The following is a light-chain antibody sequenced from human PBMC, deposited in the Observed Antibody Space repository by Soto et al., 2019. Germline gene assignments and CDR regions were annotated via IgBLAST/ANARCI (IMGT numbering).Light chain of an antibody. J-gene: IGKJ4*01. CDR3: QQYGASPPLT. V-gene: IGKV3-20*01. CDR2: GAS. Sequence: ENVLTQSPGTLSLSPGDRATLSCRASQSLSRTYIAWYQQQPGQAPRLLIYGASNRATGIPDRFSGSGSGTDFTLSISRLEPEDFAVYYCQQYGASPPLTFGGGTKVEIK. CDR1: QSLSRTY.